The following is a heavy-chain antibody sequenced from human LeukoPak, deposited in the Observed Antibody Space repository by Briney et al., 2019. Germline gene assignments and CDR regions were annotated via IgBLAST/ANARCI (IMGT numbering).Heavy chain of an antibody. CDR3: ARQGYGGNPQGAADY. CDR1: GYTFTSYG. V-gene: IGHV1-18*01. D-gene: IGHD4-23*01. Sequence: ASVKVSCKASGYTFTSYGITWVRQAPGQGLEWMGWSSTYNGNTHYAQRLQGRVTLTTDTSTSTAYMDLRSLRSDDTAVYYCARQGYGGNPQGAADYWGQGTLVTVSS. CDR2: SSTYNGNT. J-gene: IGHJ4*02.